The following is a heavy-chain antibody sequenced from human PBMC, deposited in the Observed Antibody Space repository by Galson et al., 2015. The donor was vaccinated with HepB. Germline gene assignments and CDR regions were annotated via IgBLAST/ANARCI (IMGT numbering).Heavy chain of an antibody. Sequence: SLRLSCAASGFTFRSHGMHWVRQAPGKGLEWVALIWYGGNDDFYTDSVKGRFTISRDNSKKMLYLQMNSLRAEDTAVYYCARDRERACKTAGFDYWGPGTLFAAPS. D-gene: IGHD1-1*01. CDR1: GFTFRSHG. V-gene: IGHV3-33*01. J-gene: IGHJ4*02. CDR2: IWYGGNDD. CDR3: ARDRERACKTAGFDY.